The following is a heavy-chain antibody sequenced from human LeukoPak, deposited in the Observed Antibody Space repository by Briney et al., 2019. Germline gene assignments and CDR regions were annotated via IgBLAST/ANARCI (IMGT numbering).Heavy chain of an antibody. CDR2: IHPSGSA. Sequence: SETLSRTCSVSDGSINGYYWNWIRQPPGGGLEWIGCIHPSGSAHYNPSLKNRVTISLDTSSNRFFLNINSVAAADTALYYCARGIDAYKVAYWGQGTLVTASS. CDR3: ARGIDAYKVAY. V-gene: IGHV4-4*07. D-gene: IGHD5-24*01. J-gene: IGHJ4*02. CDR1: DGSINGYY.